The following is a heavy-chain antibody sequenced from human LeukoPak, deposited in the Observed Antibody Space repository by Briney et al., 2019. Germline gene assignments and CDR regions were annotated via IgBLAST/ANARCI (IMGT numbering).Heavy chain of an antibody. V-gene: IGHV4-4*07. J-gene: IGHJ5*02. CDR2: IYTSGST. D-gene: IGHD6-13*01. CDR3: ARLRLGYSSSWYSSWFDP. Sequence: PSETLSLTCTVSGGSISSYYWSWIRQPAGKGLEWIGRIYTSGSTNYNPSLKSRVTMSVDTSKNQFSLKLSSVTAADTAVYYCARLRLGYSSSWYSSWFDPWGQGTLVTVSS. CDR1: GGSISSYY.